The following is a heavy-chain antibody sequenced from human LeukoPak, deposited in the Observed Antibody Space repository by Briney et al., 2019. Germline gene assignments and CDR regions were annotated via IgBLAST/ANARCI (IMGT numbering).Heavy chain of an antibody. CDR2: LYSDGTT. CDR3: ARWKIGRVAAAGTLDYFDH. Sequence: GGSLRLSCAASGFTVSSNYMGRVRQAPGKGLEWVSILYSDGTTYYADSVKGRFTISRDNSKNTLYLQMNSLRSEDTAVYYCARWKIGRVAAAGTLDYFDHWGQGTLVTVSS. D-gene: IGHD6-13*01. J-gene: IGHJ4*02. V-gene: IGHV3-53*05. CDR1: GFTVSSNY.